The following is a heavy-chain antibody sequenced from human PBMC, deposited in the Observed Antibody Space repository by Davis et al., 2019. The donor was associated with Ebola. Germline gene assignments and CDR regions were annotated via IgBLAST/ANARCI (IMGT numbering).Heavy chain of an antibody. V-gene: IGHV1-2*02. CDR2: INPNSGGT. D-gene: IGHD4-17*01. CDR3: ARDGGPYGDHQKHNFDY. Sequence: ASVKVSCKASGYTFTGYYMHWVRQAPGQGLEWMGWINPNSGGTNYAQKFQGRVTMTRDTSISTVYMDLSRLKYDDTAVYYCARDGGPYGDHQKHNFDYWGQGTLVTVSS. CDR1: GYTFTGYY. J-gene: IGHJ4*02.